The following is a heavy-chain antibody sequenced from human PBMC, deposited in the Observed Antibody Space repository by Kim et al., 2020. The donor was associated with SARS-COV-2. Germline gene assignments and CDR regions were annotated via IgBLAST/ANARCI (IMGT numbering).Heavy chain of an antibody. CDR2: EK. CDR3: ARDVGPLRH. J-gene: IGHJ4*02. V-gene: IGHV3-7*03. Sequence: EKYYVDSVKGRFTISRDNAKNSLYLQMNSLRAEDTAVYYCARDVGPLRHWGQGTLVTVSS. D-gene: IGHD2-15*01.